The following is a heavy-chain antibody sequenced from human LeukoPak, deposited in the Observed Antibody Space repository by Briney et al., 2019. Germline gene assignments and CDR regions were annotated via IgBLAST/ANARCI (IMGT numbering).Heavy chain of an antibody. D-gene: IGHD6-19*01. CDR2: INHSGST. J-gene: IGHJ4*02. CDR1: GGSFSGYY. CDR3: ARGFSGWYYFDY. V-gene: IGHV4-34*01. Sequence: KPSQTLSLTCAVYGGSFSGYYCSWIRQPPGKGLEWIGEINHSGSTNYNPSLKSRVTISVDTSKNQFSLKLSSVTAADTAVYYCARGFSGWYYFDYWGQGTLVTVSS.